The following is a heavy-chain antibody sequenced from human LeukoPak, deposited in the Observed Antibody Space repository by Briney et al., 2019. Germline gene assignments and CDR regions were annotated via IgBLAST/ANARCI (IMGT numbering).Heavy chain of an antibody. CDR2: MNPNSGNT. D-gene: IGHD2-21*01. Sequence: ASLKVSCKASGYTFTTSDINWVRQATGQGLEWMAWMNPNSGNTGYAQNFQGRVTMTRNTSISTAYMELSSLRSEDTAVYYCARVAGNCGGDCYRLVYWGQGTLVTVSS. J-gene: IGHJ4*02. V-gene: IGHV1-8*01. CDR3: ARVAGNCGGDCYRLVY. CDR1: GYTFTTSD.